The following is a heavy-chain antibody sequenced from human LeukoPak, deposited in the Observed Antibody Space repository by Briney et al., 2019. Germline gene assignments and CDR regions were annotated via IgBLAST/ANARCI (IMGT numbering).Heavy chain of an antibody. V-gene: IGHV1-2*02. Sequence: ASVKVSCKASGYTFTGYYMHWVRQAPGQGLEWMGWINPNSGGTNYAQKFQGRVTMTRDTSISTAYMELSRLRSDDTAVYYCARDVGAYYYDSSGYWTFDYWGQGNPGHRLL. D-gene: IGHD3-22*01. CDR1: GYTFTGYY. CDR3: ARDVGAYYYDSSGYWTFDY. J-gene: IGHJ4*02. CDR2: INPNSGGT.